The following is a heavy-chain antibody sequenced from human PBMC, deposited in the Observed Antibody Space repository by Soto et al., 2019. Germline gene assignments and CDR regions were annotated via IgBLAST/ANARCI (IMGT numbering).Heavy chain of an antibody. CDR3: ARVGWRNWNDGSAFDI. V-gene: IGHV1-69*12. CDR2: FIPIFGTA. J-gene: IGHJ3*02. D-gene: IGHD1-1*01. CDR1: GGTFSSYA. Sequence: QVQLVQSGAEVKKPGSSVKFSCKASGGTFSSYAISWVRQAPGQGLEWRGGFIPIFGTANYAQKFQGRVTITADESTSTAYMELSSLRSEDTAVYYCARVGWRNWNDGSAFDIWGQGTMVTVSS.